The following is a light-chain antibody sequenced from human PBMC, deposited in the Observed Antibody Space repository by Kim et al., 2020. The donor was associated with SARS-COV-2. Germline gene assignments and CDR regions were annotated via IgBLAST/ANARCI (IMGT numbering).Light chain of an antibody. CDR3: CSFIDTSTYV. CDR2: DVT. V-gene: IGLV2-14*03. Sequence: QSALTQPASVSGSPGQSITISCTGTSSDVGGYDYASWYQQHPGEVPKLVIYDVTKRPSGVSNRFSGSKSGNTASLTISGLQSEDEADYYCCSFIDTSTYVFGSGTKVTVL. CDR1: SSDVGGYDY. J-gene: IGLJ1*01.